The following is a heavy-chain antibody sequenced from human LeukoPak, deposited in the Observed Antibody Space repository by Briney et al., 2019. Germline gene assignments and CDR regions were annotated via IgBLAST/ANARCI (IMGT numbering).Heavy chain of an antibody. J-gene: IGHJ4*02. Sequence: GGSLRLSCAASGFTFSSYAMNWVRQAPGEGLEWVAFVRYDGDNKYYADSVKGRFTISRDNSKNTLYLQMNSLRAEDTAVYYCAGDYDFWSGSYVYWGQGTLVTVSS. CDR3: AGDYDFWSGSYVY. D-gene: IGHD3-3*01. V-gene: IGHV3-30*02. CDR2: VRYDGDNK. CDR1: GFTFSSYA.